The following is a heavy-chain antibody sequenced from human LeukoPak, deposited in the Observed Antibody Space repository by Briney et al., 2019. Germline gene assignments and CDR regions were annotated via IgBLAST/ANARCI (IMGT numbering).Heavy chain of an antibody. CDR3: ARAEVDYYDSSGYYYP. CDR2: ISASNGNT. V-gene: IGHV1-18*01. Sequence: ASVKVSCKASGYTFINYGVTWVRQAPGQGLEWMGWISASNGNTNYAQKLQGRVTMTTDTSTSTAYMELRSLRSDGTAVYYCARAEVDYYDSSGYYYPWGQGTLVTVSS. J-gene: IGHJ5*02. D-gene: IGHD3-22*01. CDR1: GYTFINYG.